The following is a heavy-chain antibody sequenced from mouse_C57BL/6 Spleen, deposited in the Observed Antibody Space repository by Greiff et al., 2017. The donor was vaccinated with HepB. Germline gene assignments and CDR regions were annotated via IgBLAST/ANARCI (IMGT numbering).Heavy chain of an antibody. CDR3: ARRAYYSNYVVFDV. D-gene: IGHD2-5*01. CDR1: GYTFTSYW. J-gene: IGHJ1*03. CDR2: IHPNSGST. V-gene: IGHV1-64*01. Sequence: QVQLQQSGAELVKPGASVKLSCKASGYTFTSYWMHWVKQRPGQGLEWIGMIHPNSGSTNYNEKFKSKATLTVDKSSSTAYMQLSSLTSEDSAVYYCARRAYYSNYVVFDVWGTGTTVTVSS.